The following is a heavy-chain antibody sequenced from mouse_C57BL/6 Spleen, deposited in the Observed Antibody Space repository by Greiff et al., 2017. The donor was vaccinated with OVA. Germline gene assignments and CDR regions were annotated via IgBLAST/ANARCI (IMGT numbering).Heavy chain of an antibody. J-gene: IGHJ2*01. V-gene: IGHV1-61*01. Sequence: VQLQQPGAELVRPGSSVKLSCKASGYTFTSYWMDWVKQRPGQGLEWIGNIYPSDSETHYNQKFKDKATLTVDKSSSTAYMQLSSLTSEDSAVYYCARETNWDGGYWGQGTTLTVSS. D-gene: IGHD4-1*01. CDR3: ARETNWDGGY. CDR2: IYPSDSET. CDR1: GYTFTSYW.